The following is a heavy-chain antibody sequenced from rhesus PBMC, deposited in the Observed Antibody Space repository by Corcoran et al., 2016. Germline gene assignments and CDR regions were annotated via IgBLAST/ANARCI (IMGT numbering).Heavy chain of an antibody. CDR2: SDGSGSSN. V-gene: IGHV4-169*02. J-gene: IGHJ6*01. D-gene: IGHD4-23*01. Sequence: QLQLQESGPGLVKPSETLSVTCAVSCCSISSSYWSWIRQAPGKGLGWVGYSDGSGSSNNNDPSLKSRVTRSVDTAKNQRSVKLSSVTTADTAVYYCASGKYSNGLDSWGQGVVVTVSS. CDR1: CCSISSSY. CDR3: ASGKYSNGLDS.